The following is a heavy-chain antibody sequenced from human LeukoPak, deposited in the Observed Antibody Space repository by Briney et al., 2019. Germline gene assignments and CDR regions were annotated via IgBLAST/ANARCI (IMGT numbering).Heavy chain of an antibody. CDR2: ISSSSSYT. J-gene: IGHJ4*02. V-gene: IGHV3-11*06. Sequence: GGSLRLSCAASGFTFSDYYMSWLRQAPGKGLEGVSYISSSSSYTNYADSVKGRFTISRDNPKNSLYLQMNSLRAEDTAVYYCARVMTYSSSWYYFDYWGQGTLVTVSS. CDR3: ARVMTYSSSWYYFDY. CDR1: GFTFSDYY. D-gene: IGHD6-13*01.